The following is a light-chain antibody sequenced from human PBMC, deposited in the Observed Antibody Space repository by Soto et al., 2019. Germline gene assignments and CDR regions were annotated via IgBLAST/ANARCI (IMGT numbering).Light chain of an antibody. Sequence: SYELTQPPAVSVSPGQTASITCSGDKLGDKYACWYQQKPGQSPVLVIYQDSKQPSGIPERCSGSNSGNTATLTISGTQAMDEADYYCQAWDSSTFYVFGTGTKLTVL. CDR1: KLGDKY. V-gene: IGLV3-1*01. CDR3: QAWDSSTFYV. J-gene: IGLJ1*01. CDR2: QDS.